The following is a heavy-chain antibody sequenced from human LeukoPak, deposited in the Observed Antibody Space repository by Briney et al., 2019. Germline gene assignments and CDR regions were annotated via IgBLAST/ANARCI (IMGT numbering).Heavy chain of an antibody. CDR1: GGSISSYY. V-gene: IGHV4-4*09. D-gene: IGHD1-26*01. CDR2: IYTSGST. J-gene: IGHJ6*03. Sequence: PSETLSLTCTVSGGSISSYYWSWIRQPPGKGLEWIGYIYTSGSTNYNPSLKRRVTISVDTSKNQFSLKLSSVTAADTAVYYCARHWELLEGDYYYYYMDVWGKGTTVTVSS. CDR3: ARHWELLEGDYYYYYMDV.